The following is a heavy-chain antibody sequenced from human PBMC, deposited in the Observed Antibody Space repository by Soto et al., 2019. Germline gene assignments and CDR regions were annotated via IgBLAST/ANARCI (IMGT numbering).Heavy chain of an antibody. CDR3: ARVTPGNNLYYFSGLDV. CDR2: ISYEGSNT. D-gene: IGHD1-1*01. CDR1: GFTFGTYA. Sequence: GGSLRLSCIASGFTFGTYAIHWVRQAPGKGLQWVALISYEGSNTYYADSVRGRFTISRDNSKNTLYLQMNSLRPEDAGVYYCARVTPGNNLYYFSGLDVWGQGTSVTVSS. V-gene: IGHV3-30-3*01. J-gene: IGHJ6*02.